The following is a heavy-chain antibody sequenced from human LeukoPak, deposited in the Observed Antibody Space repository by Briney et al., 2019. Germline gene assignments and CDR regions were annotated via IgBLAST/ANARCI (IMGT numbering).Heavy chain of an antibody. CDR1: GVSVNSLY. J-gene: IGHJ4*02. Sequence: SETLSLTSAGYGVSVNSLYWSWNRQPPGKGLEWIGEINHSGSTNYNLSLKSRVTISVDTSTNQFSLKLSSVTAAYTAVYYCPRGRSCDYWGQGILVTVSS. CDR3: PRGRSCDY. V-gene: IGHV4-34*01. CDR2: INHSGST.